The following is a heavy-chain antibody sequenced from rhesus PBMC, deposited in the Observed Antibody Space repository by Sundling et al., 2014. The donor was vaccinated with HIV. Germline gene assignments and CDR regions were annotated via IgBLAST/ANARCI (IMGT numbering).Heavy chain of an antibody. V-gene: IGHV4-122*02. Sequence: QVQLQESGPGLLKPSETLSLTCAVSGGSISSGYYYWSWIRQPPGKGLEWIGYITYHGTTSYNPSLQSRVTISRDTSKNQFSLRLTSATVADTAVYYCARPREYRYNYDYWGQGLLVTVSS. D-gene: IGHD5-12*01. CDR2: ITYHGTT. CDR1: GGSISSGYYY. CDR3: ARPREYRYNYDY. J-gene: IGHJ4*01.